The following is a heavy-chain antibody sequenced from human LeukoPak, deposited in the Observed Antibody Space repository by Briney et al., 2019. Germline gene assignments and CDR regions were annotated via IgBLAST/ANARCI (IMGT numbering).Heavy chain of an antibody. CDR2: MHTNGKS. Sequence: SETLSLTCSVSGGSISGHYWTWIRQSAGKGLEWIGRMHTNGKSKYNPSLETRVTMSLDMSKNQFSLKVYSVTAADTAVYFCARIYDFWSNSIYYFDYWGQGALVTVSS. V-gene: IGHV4-4*07. CDR1: GGSISGHY. D-gene: IGHD3-3*01. CDR3: ARIYDFWSNSIYYFDY. J-gene: IGHJ4*02.